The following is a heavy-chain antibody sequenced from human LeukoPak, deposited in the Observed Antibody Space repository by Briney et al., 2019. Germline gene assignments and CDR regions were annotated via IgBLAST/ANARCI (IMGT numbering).Heavy chain of an antibody. CDR2: IKSKTDGGTT. V-gene: IGHV3-15*01. D-gene: IGHD6-13*01. CDR3: TTVGSSSWLYYYYGMDV. J-gene: IGHJ6*02. Sequence: GGSLRLSCAASGFTFSNAWMSWVRQAPGKGLEWVGRIKSKTDGGTTDYAAPVKGRFTISRDDSKNTLYLQMNSLKTEDTAVYYCTTVGSSSWLYYYYGMDVWGQGTTVTVSS. CDR1: GFTFSNAW.